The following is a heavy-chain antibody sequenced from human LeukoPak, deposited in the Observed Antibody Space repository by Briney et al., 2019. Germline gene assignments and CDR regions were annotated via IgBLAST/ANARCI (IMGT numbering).Heavy chain of an antibody. CDR2: IRYDGSNK. CDR3: ARGGVRHY. Sequence: GRSLRLSCAASGFTFSSYGMHWVRQAPGKGLEWVAVIRYDGSNKYYADSVKGRFTISRDNSKNTVFLQMHSLRAEDTAMYYCARGGVRHYWGQGTLVTVSS. J-gene: IGHJ4*02. D-gene: IGHD2-8*02. CDR1: GFTFSSYG. V-gene: IGHV3-33*01.